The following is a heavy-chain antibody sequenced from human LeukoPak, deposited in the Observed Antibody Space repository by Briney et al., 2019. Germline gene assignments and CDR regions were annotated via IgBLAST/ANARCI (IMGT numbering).Heavy chain of an antibody. CDR3: ARDSTIPLEWLDP. Sequence: SETLALPCTVSGCSISRYYWRWIRQPPGKGVEWIGYISNSGSTKYNPSLKSRLTSSKDPSKNQVPLKLSSVTGADTAMYYCARDSTIPLEWLDPWGLGTLVIVSS. D-gene: IGHD3-3*01. J-gene: IGHJ5*02. CDR2: ISNSGST. V-gene: IGHV4-59*01. CDR1: GCSISRYY.